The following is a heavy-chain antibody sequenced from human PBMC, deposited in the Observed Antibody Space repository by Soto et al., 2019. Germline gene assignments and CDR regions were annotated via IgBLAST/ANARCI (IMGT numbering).Heavy chain of an antibody. Sequence: SDTLSLTCNMSGVSYGISTYSWSWIRQPPGKALQWIGFIYQSGVTSYNPSLASRVSISLDRSNNQCSLKLKSVTAADTAVYFCAGMPYTSGLRFDPWGPGTLVTVSS. CDR2: IYQSGVT. J-gene: IGHJ5*02. V-gene: IGHV4-30-2*01. CDR3: AGMPYTSGLRFDP. D-gene: IGHD6-19*01. CDR1: GVSYGISTYS.